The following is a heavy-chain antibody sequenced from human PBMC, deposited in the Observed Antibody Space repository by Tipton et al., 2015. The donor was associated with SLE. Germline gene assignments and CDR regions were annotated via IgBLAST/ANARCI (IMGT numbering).Heavy chain of an antibody. CDR2: IYYSGST. J-gene: IGHJ6*03. Sequence: TLSLTCTVSGGSISSYYWSWIRQPPGKRLEWIGSIYYSGSTNYNPSLKSRVTISVDRSKNQFSLKLSSVTAADTAVHYCAREVVATMFEYFDYIDVWGKGTTVTVSS. D-gene: IGHD5-12*01. V-gene: IGHV4-59*12. CDR1: GGSISSYY. CDR3: AREVVATMFEYFDYIDV.